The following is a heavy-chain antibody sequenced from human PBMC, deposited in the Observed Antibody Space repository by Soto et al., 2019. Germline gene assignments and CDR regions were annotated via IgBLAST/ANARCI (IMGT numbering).Heavy chain of an antibody. CDR2: TYYRSRWYN. CDR3: ARDGSSTANWIEP. Sequence: SHTLSLTCAISGDSVSGHSAAWYWIRQSPSRGLEWLGRTYYRSRWYNDYAVSVKSRITVTPDTSKNQFSLKLSSVTAADTGVYYCARDGSSTANWIEPWGQGYQVTV. D-gene: IGHD2-15*01. V-gene: IGHV6-1*01. CDR1: GDSVSGHSAA. J-gene: IGHJ5*02.